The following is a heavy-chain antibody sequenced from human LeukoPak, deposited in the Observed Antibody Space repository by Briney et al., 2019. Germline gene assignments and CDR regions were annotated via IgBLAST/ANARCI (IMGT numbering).Heavy chain of an antibody. CDR1: GFTFSSYA. V-gene: IGHV3-30*01. J-gene: IGHJ4*02. CDR3: ARDTRGSGSYYDY. CDR2: ISYDGSNK. D-gene: IGHD1-26*01. Sequence: GGSLRLSCAASGFTFSSYAMHWVRQAPGKGLEWVAVISYDGSNKYYADSVKGRFTISRDNSKNTLYLRMNSLRAEDTAVYYCARDTRGSGSYYDYWGQGTLVTVSS.